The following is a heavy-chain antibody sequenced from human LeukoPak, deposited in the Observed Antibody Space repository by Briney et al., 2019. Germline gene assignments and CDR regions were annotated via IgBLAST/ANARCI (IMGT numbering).Heavy chain of an antibody. CDR1: GFPFSSYS. D-gene: IGHD3-10*01. Sequence: PGGSLRLSCAASGFPFSSYSMTWVRQAPGKGLEWVANIKPDGTTKFYVDSVKGRFTISRDNALNSLYLQMNSLRAEDTAVYYCARDSPFMVRGAIDYWGQGTLVTVSS. CDR3: ARDSPFMVRGAIDY. V-gene: IGHV3-7*01. CDR2: IKPDGTTK. J-gene: IGHJ4*02.